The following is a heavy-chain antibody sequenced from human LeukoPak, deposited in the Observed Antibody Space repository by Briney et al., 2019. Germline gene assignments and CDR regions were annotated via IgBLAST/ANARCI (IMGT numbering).Heavy chain of an antibody. Sequence: ASVKVSCKVSGYTLTELSMHWVRQAPGKGLEWMGGFDPEDGETIYAQKFQGRVTMTEDTSTDTAYMELSSLRSEDTAVYYCARDYARVGATTNDYWGQGTLVTVSS. CDR1: GYTLTELS. J-gene: IGHJ4*02. D-gene: IGHD1-26*01. CDR2: FDPEDGET. V-gene: IGHV1-24*01. CDR3: ARDYARVGATTNDY.